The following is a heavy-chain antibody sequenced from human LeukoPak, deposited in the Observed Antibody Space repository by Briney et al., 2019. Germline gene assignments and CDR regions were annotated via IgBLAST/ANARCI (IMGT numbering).Heavy chain of an antibody. D-gene: IGHD3-9*01. CDR1: GGSISSYY. Sequence: SETLSLTCTVSGGSISSYYWSWIRQPPGKGLEWIGYIYYSGSTNYNPSLKSRVTISVDTSKNQFSLELSSVTAADTAVYYCARAVYYYDILTGYYRSGAFDIWGQGTMVTVSS. CDR2: IYYSGST. V-gene: IGHV4-59*01. CDR3: ARAVYYYDILTGYYRSGAFDI. J-gene: IGHJ3*02.